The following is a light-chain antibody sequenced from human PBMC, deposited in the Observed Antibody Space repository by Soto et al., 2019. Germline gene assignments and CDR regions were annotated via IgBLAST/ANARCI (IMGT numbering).Light chain of an antibody. J-gene: IGLJ1*01. CDR1: SSDVGGYNS. CDR3: SSYTRSSTYV. V-gene: IGLV2-14*01. Sequence: QSALTQPASVSGSPGQSITISCTGTSSDVGGYNSVSWYQQHPGKVPQLMIYEVTNRPSGVSDRFSDSKSAYTASLTISGLQAEYEGDHYCSSYTRSSTYVFGPGTKLTVL. CDR2: EVT.